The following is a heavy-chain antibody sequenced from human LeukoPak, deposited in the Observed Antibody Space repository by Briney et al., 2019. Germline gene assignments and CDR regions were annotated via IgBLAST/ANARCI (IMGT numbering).Heavy chain of an antibody. CDR3: ARTLTIVPASPGWFDP. CDR1: GYSFTSYW. V-gene: IGHV5-51*01. D-gene: IGHD2-2*01. J-gene: IGHJ5*02. Sequence: GASLQISCKGSGYSFTSYWIGWVRRMPGKGLEWMGIIYPGDSDTRYSPSFQGQVTISADKSISTAYLQWSSLKASDTAMYYCARTLTIVPASPGWFDPWGQGTLVTVSS. CDR2: IYPGDSDT.